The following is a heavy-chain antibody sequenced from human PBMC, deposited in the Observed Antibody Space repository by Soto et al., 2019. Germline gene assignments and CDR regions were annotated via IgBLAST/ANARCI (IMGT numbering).Heavy chain of an antibody. J-gene: IGHJ5*02. CDR3: ARDYVRQLESPVIPHRPGGWFDP. Sequence: SETLSLTCTVSGGSISSGDYYWSWIRQPPGKGLEWIGYIYYSGSTYYNPSLKSRVTISVDTSKNQFSLKLSSVTAADTAVYYCARDYVRQLESPVIPHRPGGWFDPWGQGTPVPVYS. CDR2: IYYSGST. D-gene: IGHD3-16*02. V-gene: IGHV4-30-4*01. CDR1: GGSISSGDYY.